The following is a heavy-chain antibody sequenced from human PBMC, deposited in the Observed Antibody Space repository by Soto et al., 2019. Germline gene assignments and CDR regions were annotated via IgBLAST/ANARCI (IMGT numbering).Heavy chain of an antibody. CDR1: GFTFSSYA. Sequence: PGGSLRLSCAASGFTFSSYAMSWVRQAPGKGLEWASAISGSGGSTYYADSVKGRFTISRDNSKNTLYLQMNSLRAEDTAVYYCAKGRDLSRYYYGMDVWGQGTTVTVSS. V-gene: IGHV3-23*01. CDR3: AKGRDLSRYYYGMDV. D-gene: IGHD3-10*01. CDR2: ISGSGGST. J-gene: IGHJ6*02.